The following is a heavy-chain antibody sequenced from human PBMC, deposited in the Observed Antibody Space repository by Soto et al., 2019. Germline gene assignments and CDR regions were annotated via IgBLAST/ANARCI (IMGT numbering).Heavy chain of an antibody. Sequence: GGSLRLSCAAPGFTFRSFTMNWVRQAPGKGLEWVSTISSNSAYIYYTDALRGRFTISRDNAKNSLHLQMNSLRAEDTAVYYCARQLVAATWFDPWGQGTLVTVSS. CDR1: GFTFRSFT. V-gene: IGHV3-21*01. D-gene: IGHD2-15*01. CDR2: ISSNSAYI. CDR3: ARQLVAATWFDP. J-gene: IGHJ5*02.